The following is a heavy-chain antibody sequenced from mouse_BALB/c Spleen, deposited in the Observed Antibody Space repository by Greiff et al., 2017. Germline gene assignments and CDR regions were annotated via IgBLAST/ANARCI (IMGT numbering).Heavy chain of an antibody. D-gene: IGHD1-1*01. V-gene: IGHV5-6-5*01. CDR1: GFTFSSYA. CDR2: ISSGGST. Sequence: EVQLVESGGGLVKPGGSLKLSCAASGFTFSSYAMSWVRQTPEKRLEWVASISSGGSTYYPDSVKGRFTISRDNARNILYLQMSSLRSEDTAMYYCARRYYYGSSYYAMDYWGQGTSVTVSS. CDR3: ARRYYYGSSYYAMDY. J-gene: IGHJ4*01.